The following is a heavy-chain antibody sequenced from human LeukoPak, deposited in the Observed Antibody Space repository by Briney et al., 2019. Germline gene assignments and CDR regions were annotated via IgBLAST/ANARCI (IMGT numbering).Heavy chain of an antibody. D-gene: IGHD2-2*01. J-gene: IGHJ6*03. CDR1: GYTFTGYY. CDR3: ARDQRRDHYYYYYMDV. CDR2: INPNSGNT. Sequence: ASVKVSCKASGYTFTGYYMHWVRQAPGQGLEWMGWINPNSGNTGYAQKFQGRVTMTRNTSISTAYMELSSLRSEDTAVYYCARDQRRDHYYYYYMDVWGKGTTVTISS. V-gene: IGHV1-8*02.